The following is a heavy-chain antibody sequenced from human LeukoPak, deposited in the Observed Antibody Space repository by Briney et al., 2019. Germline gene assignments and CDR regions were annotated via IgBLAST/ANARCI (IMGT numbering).Heavy chain of an antibody. D-gene: IGHD5-18*01. V-gene: IGHV3-74*01. Sequence: GGSLRLSCAASGFTFSSYWRHWVRQAPGMGLMWVSRINSDGSSTSYADSVKGRFTISRDNAKNTLYLQMNSLRAEDTAVYYCARVDTAMGWAFDIWGQGTMVTVSS. J-gene: IGHJ3*02. CDR1: GFTFSSYW. CDR2: INSDGSST. CDR3: ARVDTAMGWAFDI.